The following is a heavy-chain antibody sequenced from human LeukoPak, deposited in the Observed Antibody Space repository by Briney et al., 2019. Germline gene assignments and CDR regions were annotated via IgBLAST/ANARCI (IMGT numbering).Heavy chain of an antibody. CDR3: ARLRLSGGSFSVGWFDP. D-gene: IGHD1-26*01. V-gene: IGHV4-30-4*01. J-gene: IGHJ5*02. CDR2: IHYSGST. CDR1: GGSISSGDYY. Sequence: SQTLSLTCTVSGGSISSGDYYWSWICQPPGKGLEWIGYIHYSGSTYYNPSLKSRVTISVDTSKNQFSLRLNSVTAADTAVYFCARLRLSGGSFSVGWFDPWGQGIQVTVSS.